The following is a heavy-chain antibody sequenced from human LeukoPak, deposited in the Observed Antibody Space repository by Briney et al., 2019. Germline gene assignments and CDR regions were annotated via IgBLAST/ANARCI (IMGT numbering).Heavy chain of an antibody. CDR3: ARDLLRQYYYDSSGYYDY. CDR2: IIPIRGIA. CDR1: GGTFISYA. D-gene: IGHD3-22*01. J-gene: IGHJ4*02. V-gene: IGHV1-69*04. Sequence: SVTVSCKASGGTFISYAISWVRQAPGQGREWMGRIIPIRGIANYAQKFQGRVTITADKSTSTAYMELSSLRSDDTAVYYCARDLLRQYYYDSSGYYDYWGQGTLVTVSS.